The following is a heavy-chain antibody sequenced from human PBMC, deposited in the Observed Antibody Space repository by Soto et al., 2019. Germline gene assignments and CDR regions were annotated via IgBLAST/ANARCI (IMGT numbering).Heavy chain of an antibody. CDR1: GFTFSSYG. D-gene: IGHD2-15*01. CDR3: AKDGIKYCSGGSCYCNFDY. CDR2: ISYDGSNK. Sequence: GGSLRLSCAASGFTFSSYGMHWVRQAPGKGLEWVAVISYDGSNKYYADSVKGRFTISRDNSKNTLYLQMNSLRAEDTAVYYCAKDGIKYCSGGSCYCNFDYWGQGTLVTVSS. V-gene: IGHV3-30*18. J-gene: IGHJ4*02.